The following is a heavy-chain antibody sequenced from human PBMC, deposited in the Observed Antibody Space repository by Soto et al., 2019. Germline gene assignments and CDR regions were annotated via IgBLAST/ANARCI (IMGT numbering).Heavy chain of an antibody. CDR1: GGSISHADYY. CDR3: ARAMVRGVLGS. V-gene: IGHV4-31*03. CDR2: IYYSGGT. Sequence: TVSGGSISHADYYWSWIRQHPGKGLEWIGYIYYSGGTYFNPSLESRVTMSVDTSKNQFSLNLNSVTAADTAVYYCARAMVRGVLGSWGQGTLVTVSS. D-gene: IGHD3-10*01. J-gene: IGHJ5*01.